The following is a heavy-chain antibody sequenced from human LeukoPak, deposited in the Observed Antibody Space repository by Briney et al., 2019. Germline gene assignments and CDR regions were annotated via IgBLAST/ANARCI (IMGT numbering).Heavy chain of an antibody. D-gene: IGHD2-2*01. Sequence: GGSLRLSCAASGFTFSNAWMSWVRQAPGKGLEWVGRIKSKTDGGKTDYAAPVKGRFTISRDDSKNTLYLQMNSLKTEDTAVYYCTVSSTSWNAFDIWGQGTMVTVSS. J-gene: IGHJ3*02. CDR1: GFTFSNAW. V-gene: IGHV3-15*01. CDR3: TVSSTSWNAFDI. CDR2: IKSKTDGGKT.